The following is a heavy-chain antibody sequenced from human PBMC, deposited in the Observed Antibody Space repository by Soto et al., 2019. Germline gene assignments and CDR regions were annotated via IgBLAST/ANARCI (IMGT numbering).Heavy chain of an antibody. D-gene: IGHD1-26*01. J-gene: IGHJ4*02. V-gene: IGHV4-30-2*01. CDR2: IYHSGST. Sequence: SETLSLTCAVSGGSISSGGYSWSWIRQPPGKGLEWIGYIYHSGSTYYNPSLKSRVTVSVDRSKNQFSLKLSSVTAADTAVYYCARGEDCCFDYWGQGTLVTVSS. CDR3: ARGEDCCFDY. CDR1: GGSISSGGYS.